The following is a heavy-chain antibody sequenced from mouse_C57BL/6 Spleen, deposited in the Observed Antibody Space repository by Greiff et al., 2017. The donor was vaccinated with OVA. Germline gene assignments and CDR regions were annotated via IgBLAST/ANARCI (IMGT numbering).Heavy chain of an antibody. CDR1: GYTFTSYW. Sequence: QVHVKQPGAELVKPGASVKLSCKASGYTFTSYWMQWVKQRPGQGLEWIGEIDPSDSYTNYNQKFKGKATLTVDTSSSTAYMQLSSLTSENSAVYYCASWAFDYWGQGTTLTVSS. CDR2: IDPSDSYT. J-gene: IGHJ2*01. V-gene: IGHV1-50*01. CDR3: ASWAFDY. D-gene: IGHD4-1*01.